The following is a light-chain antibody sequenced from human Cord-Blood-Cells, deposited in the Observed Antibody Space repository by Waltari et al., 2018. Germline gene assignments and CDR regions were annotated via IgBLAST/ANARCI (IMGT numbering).Light chain of an antibody. Sequence: IQTTLFPPSLSASVGDRATITCRASQSISSYLNWYQHKPGKAHKLLIYAASSLQSGGRSRFSGSGSGTDFTLTISSLQPEDFATYNCQQSYSTPHRGSFGQGTKLEIK. CDR1: QSISSY. J-gene: IGKJ2*04. CDR2: AAS. CDR3: QQSYSTPHRGS. V-gene: IGKV1-39*01.